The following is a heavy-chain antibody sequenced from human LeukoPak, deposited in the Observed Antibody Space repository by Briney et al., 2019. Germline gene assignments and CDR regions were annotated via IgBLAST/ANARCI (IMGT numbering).Heavy chain of an antibody. D-gene: IGHD4-17*01. CDR1: GGSFSGYY. CDR2: INHSGST. CDR3: ARDNGDYGNNWFDP. J-gene: IGHJ5*02. V-gene: IGHV4-34*01. Sequence: SETLSLTCAVYGGSFSGYYWSWIRQPPGKGLEWIGEINHSGSTNYNPSLKSRVTISVDTSKNQFSLKLSSVTAADTAVYYCARDNGDYGNNWFDPWGQGTLVTVSS.